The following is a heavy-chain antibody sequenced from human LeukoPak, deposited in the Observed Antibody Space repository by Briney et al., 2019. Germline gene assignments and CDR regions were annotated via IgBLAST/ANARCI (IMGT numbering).Heavy chain of an antibody. D-gene: IGHD2-15*01. J-gene: IGHJ4*02. CDR2: ISNDQSNK. CDR3: AKDLRYCSGARCYWPDGVFDY. Sequence: SGGSLRLSCAASGFTFSSYGMHWVRQAPGKGLEWVAVISNDQSNKYYTDSVKGRCTISRDNSKNTLYLKMNSLRAEDTVIYYCAKDLRYCSGARCYWPDGVFDYWGQGTLVTVSS. V-gene: IGHV3-30*18. CDR1: GFTFSSYG.